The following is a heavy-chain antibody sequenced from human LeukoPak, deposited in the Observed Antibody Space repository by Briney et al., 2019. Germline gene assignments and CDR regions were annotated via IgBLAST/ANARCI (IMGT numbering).Heavy chain of an antibody. D-gene: IGHD3-10*01. CDR2: IYSGGST. Sequence: GGSLRLSCAASGFTVSSNYMSWVRQAPGKGLEWVSVIYSGGSTYYADSVKGRFTISRDNSKNTLYLQMNSLRAEDTAVYYCARVNLRRSGDAFDIWGQGTMVTVSS. CDR1: GFTVSSNY. V-gene: IGHV3-53*01. CDR3: ARVNLRRSGDAFDI. J-gene: IGHJ3*02.